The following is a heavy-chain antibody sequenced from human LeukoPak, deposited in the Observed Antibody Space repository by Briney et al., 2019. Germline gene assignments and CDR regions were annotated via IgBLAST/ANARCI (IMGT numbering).Heavy chain of an antibody. CDR2: INPNSGGT. V-gene: IGHV1-2*02. CDR3: ARDLGGLRWAFDY. CDR1: GYTFTGYY. Sequence: GASVKVSCKASGYTFTGYYMHWVRQAPGQGLEWMGWINPNSGGTNYAQKFQGRVTMTRDTSISTAYMELSRLRSDDTAVYYCARDLGGLRWAFDYWGQGTLVTVSS. D-gene: IGHD4-23*01. J-gene: IGHJ4*02.